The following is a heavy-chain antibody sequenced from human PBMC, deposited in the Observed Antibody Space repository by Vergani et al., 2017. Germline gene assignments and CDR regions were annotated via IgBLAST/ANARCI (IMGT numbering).Heavy chain of an antibody. CDR2: ISSSSSYI. Sequence: EVQLVEAGGGLVKPGGSLRLSCAASGFTFSSYSMNWVRQAPGKGLEWVSSISSSSSYIYYADSVKGRFTISRDNAKNSLYLQMNSLGAEDTAVYYCARDPLASQQWLPWFDYWGQGTLVTGSS. J-gene: IGHJ4*02. CDR3: ARDPLASQQWLPWFDY. CDR1: GFTFSSYS. V-gene: IGHV3-21*01. D-gene: IGHD6-19*01.